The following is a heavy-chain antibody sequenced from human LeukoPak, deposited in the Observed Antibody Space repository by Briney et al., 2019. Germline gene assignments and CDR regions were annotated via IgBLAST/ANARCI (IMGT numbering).Heavy chain of an antibody. CDR3: ARAYSNYGPYYYGMDV. CDR2: ISAYNGNT. J-gene: IGHJ6*02. CDR1: GYTFTSYG. V-gene: IGHV1-18*01. Sequence: GASVKVSCKASGYTFTSYGISWVRQAPRQGLEWMGWISAYNGNTNYAQKLQGRVTMTTDTSTSTAYMELRSLRSDDTAVYYCARAYSNYGPYYYGMDVWGQGTTVTVSS. D-gene: IGHD4-4*01.